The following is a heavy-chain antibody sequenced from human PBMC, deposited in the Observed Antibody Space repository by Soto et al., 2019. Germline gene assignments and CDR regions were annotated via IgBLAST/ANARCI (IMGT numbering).Heavy chain of an antibody. J-gene: IGHJ6*02. V-gene: IGHV3-21*01. CDR2: ISSSSSYI. D-gene: IGHD2-2*01. CDR1: GFSFSIYS. Sequence: GGSLRLACAACGFSFSIYSMNWVRKAPGKGLEWVSSISSSSSYIYYADSVKGRFTISRDNAKNSLYLQMNSLRAEDTAVYYCARDHCSTSCYVYYYYYGMDVWGQGTTVTVSS. CDR3: ARDHCSTSCYVYYYYYGMDV.